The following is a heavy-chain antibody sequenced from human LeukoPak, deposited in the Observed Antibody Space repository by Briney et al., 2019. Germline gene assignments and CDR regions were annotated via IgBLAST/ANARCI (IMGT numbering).Heavy chain of an antibody. V-gene: IGHV3-74*01. CDR1: GFTFSSDW. J-gene: IGHJ4*02. Sequence: PGGSLRLSCAASGFTFSSDWMHWVRQAPGQGLVWVSRINPAGSSTNYADSVKGRFTISRDNAMNTLYLHLNSLRAKDTAVYYCARGVRGSYGTDFWGQGTLVTVSS. CDR3: ARGVRGSYGTDF. D-gene: IGHD1-26*01. CDR2: INPAGSST.